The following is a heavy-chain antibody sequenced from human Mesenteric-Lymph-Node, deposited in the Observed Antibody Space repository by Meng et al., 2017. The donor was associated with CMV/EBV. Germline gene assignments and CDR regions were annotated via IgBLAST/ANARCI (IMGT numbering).Heavy chain of an antibody. V-gene: IGHV3-30*04. CDR2: ISYDGSDT. Sequence: GGSLRLSCAASGFTFSNYAMHWVRQAPGKGLELVAFISYDGSDTYYTDSVKGRFITSKDNSKNTLYLQMNSLRAEDTAMYYCARDYSVSGWPPDYWGQGTLVTVSS. D-gene: IGHD6-19*01. J-gene: IGHJ4*02. CDR1: GFTFSNYA. CDR3: ARDYSVSGWPPDY.